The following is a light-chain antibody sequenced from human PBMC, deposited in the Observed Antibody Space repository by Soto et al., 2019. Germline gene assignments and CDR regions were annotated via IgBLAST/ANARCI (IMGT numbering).Light chain of an antibody. CDR1: QNVASK. Sequence: EIVMTQSPATLSVSPGERVILSCRASQNVASKLAWYQQRPGQAPRLLIYAASTRATGVPARFSGSGSGTEFTLTISRLEPEDFAVYFCQRYGSSPLITFGQGTRLEI. CDR2: AAS. J-gene: IGKJ5*01. V-gene: IGKV3-15*01. CDR3: QRYGSSPLIT.